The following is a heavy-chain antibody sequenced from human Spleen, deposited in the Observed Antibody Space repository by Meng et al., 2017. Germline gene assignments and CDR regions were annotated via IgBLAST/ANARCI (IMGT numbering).Heavy chain of an antibody. CDR3: ECGYSYGETFDY. V-gene: IGHV3-33*01. CDR2: IWYDGSNK. D-gene: IGHD5-18*01. CDR1: GFTFSSYG. J-gene: IGHJ4*02. Sequence: GGSLRLSCAASGFTFSSYGMHWVRQAPGKGLEWVAVIWYDGSNKYYADSVKGRFTISRDNSKNTLYLQMNSLRAEDTAVYYCECGYSYGETFDYWGQGTLVTVSS.